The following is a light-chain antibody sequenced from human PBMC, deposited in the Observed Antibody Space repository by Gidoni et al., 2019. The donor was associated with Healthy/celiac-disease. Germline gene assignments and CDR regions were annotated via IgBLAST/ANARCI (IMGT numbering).Light chain of an antibody. CDR2: KAS. J-gene: IGKJ1*01. CDR1: QSISGW. V-gene: IGKV1-5*03. Sequence: DIQMTQSPSTLSASVGDRVTITCRASQSISGWLAWYQQKPGKAPKLLINKASSLESGVPSRFSGSGSGTEFTLTINNLQPDDFATYYCLQYDSLASFGQXTKVEIK. CDR3: LQYDSLAS.